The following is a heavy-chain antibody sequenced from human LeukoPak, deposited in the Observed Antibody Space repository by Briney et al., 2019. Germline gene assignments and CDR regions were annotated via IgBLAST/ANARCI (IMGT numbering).Heavy chain of an antibody. CDR3: AREGRDGYNYFDY. CDR1: GGSISSYY. V-gene: IGHV4-59*01. Sequence: PSETLSLTCTVSGGSISSYYWSWIRQPPGKGLEWIGYIYYSGSTNYNPSLKSRVTISVDTSKNQFSLKLSSVTAADTAVYYCAREGRDGYNYFDYWGQGTLVTVSS. D-gene: IGHD5-24*01. CDR2: IYYSGST. J-gene: IGHJ4*02.